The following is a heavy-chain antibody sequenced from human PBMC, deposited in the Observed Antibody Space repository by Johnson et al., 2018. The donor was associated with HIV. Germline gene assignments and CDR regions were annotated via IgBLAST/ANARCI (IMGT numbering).Heavy chain of an antibody. CDR1: GFTFSASG. Sequence: VQLVESGGGLVQPGGSLKLSCAASGFTFSASGMHWVRQASGKGLEWVGHIRSKANNYATAYAAPVKGRFTISRDDSKNTAYLQMNSLKTEDTAVYYCATDLFSLILEDDAFDTWGQGTMVTVSS. CDR2: IRSKANNYAT. J-gene: IGHJ3*02. CDR3: ATDLFSLILEDDAFDT. V-gene: IGHV3-73*02.